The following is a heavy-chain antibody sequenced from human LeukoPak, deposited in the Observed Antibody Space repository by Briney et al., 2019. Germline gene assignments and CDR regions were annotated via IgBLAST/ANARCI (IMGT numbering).Heavy chain of an antibody. V-gene: IGHV3-23*01. D-gene: IGHD3-3*01. CDR2: ISGSGGST. CDR1: GFTFSSYA. J-gene: IGHJ4*02. Sequence: PGGSLRLSCAASGFTFSSYAMSWVRQAPGKGLEWVSAISGSGGSTYYADSVKGRLTISRDNSKNTLYLQMNSLRAEDTAVYYCAKDLYYDFWSGTDYWGQGTLATVSS. CDR3: AKDLYYDFWSGTDY.